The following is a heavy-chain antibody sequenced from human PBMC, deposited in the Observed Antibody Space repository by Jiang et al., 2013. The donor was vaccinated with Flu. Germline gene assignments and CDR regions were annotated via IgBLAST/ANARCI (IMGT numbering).Heavy chain of an antibody. CDR3: ARDGDSYGRSDF. J-gene: IGHJ4*02. Sequence: LRLSCTASGFTFGSYGMLWVRQAPGKGLEWVAMLWYDGTYIRYGDSVKGRLTISRDNPRNTLYLQMNSLRAEDTAVYYCARDGDSYGRSDFWGQGTLVTVSS. CDR2: LWYDGTYI. D-gene: IGHD5-18*01. V-gene: IGHV3-33*01. CDR1: GFTFGSYG.